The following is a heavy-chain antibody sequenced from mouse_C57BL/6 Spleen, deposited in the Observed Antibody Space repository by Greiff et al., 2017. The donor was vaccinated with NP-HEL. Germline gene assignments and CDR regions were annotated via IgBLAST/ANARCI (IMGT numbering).Heavy chain of an antibody. Sequence: EVHLVESGGGLVQPGGSLKLSCAASGFTFSDYYMYWVRQTPEKRLEWVAYISNGGGSTYSPDTVKGRFTISRDNAKNTLYLQMSRLKSEDTAMYYCARREGWDGFAYWGQGTLVTVSA. CDR3: ARREGWDGFAY. CDR2: ISNGGGST. D-gene: IGHD4-1*01. V-gene: IGHV5-12*01. CDR1: GFTFSDYY. J-gene: IGHJ3*01.